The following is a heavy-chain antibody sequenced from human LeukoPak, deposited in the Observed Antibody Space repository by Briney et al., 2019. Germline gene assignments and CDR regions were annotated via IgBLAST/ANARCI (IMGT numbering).Heavy chain of an antibody. Sequence: ASVKVSCKASGYTFTAYSMHWVRQAPGQGLEWMGWINPNSGGTDCAQRFQDRVTMTRDTSITMLYMEMSSLTPDDTAVYYCARAGYCSDGKCYTFDYWGQGTLVTVSS. J-gene: IGHJ4*02. CDR2: INPNSGGT. CDR1: GYTFTAYS. CDR3: ARAGYCSDGKCYTFDY. D-gene: IGHD2-15*01. V-gene: IGHV1-2*02.